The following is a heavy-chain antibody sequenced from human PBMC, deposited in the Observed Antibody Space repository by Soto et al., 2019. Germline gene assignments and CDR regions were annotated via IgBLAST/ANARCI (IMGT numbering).Heavy chain of an antibody. J-gene: IGHJ6*02. D-gene: IGHD2-2*01. Sequence: GGSLRLSCAASGFTFSSYAMSWVRQAPGKGLEWVSAISGSGGSTYYADSVKGRFTISRDNSKNTLYLQMNSLRAEDTAVYYCAKDKGYCSSTSCYSPDVWGQGTTVTVS. CDR2: ISGSGGST. CDR3: AKDKGYCSSTSCYSPDV. V-gene: IGHV3-23*01. CDR1: GFTFSSYA.